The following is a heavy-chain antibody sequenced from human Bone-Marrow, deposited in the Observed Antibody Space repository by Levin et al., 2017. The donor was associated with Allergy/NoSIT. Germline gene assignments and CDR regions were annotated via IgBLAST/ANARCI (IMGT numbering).Heavy chain of an antibody. CDR2: ISSGNT. J-gene: IGHJ4*02. CDR3: AKDPLGYCDGGACYFDY. V-gene: IGHV3-23*01. Sequence: TGGSLRLSCAASGFTFSSYAMSWVRQAPGRGLEWVAAISSGNTYYADSAKGRFIISRDNSKNTLYLQMNSLRAEDTAVYYCAKDPLGYCDGGACYFDYWGQGTLVTVSS. D-gene: IGHD2-8*02. CDR1: GFTFSSYA.